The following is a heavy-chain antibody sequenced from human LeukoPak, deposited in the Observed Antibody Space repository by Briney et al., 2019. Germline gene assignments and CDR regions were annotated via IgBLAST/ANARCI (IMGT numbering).Heavy chain of an antibody. CDR2: ISYSGST. D-gene: IGHD6-19*01. CDR3: ARHQSHSSGWYIDY. Sequence: SETLSLTCTVSGGSISSSSYYWSWIRQPPGKGLEWIAYISYSGSTNYNPSLKSRVTISVDTSKNQFSLKLSSVTAADTAVYYCARHQSHSSGWYIDYWGQGTLVTVSS. CDR1: GGSISSSSYY. V-gene: IGHV4-61*05. J-gene: IGHJ4*02.